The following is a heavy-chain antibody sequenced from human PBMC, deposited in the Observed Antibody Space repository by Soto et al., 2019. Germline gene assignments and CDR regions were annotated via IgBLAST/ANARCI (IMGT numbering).Heavy chain of an antibody. J-gene: IGHJ6*02. CDR1: GYTFTSYA. CDR2: INAGNGNT. D-gene: IGHD3-10*01. Sequence: QVQLVQSGAEVKKPGASVKVSCKASGYTFTSYAMHWVRQAPGQRLEWMGWINAGNGNTKYSQKFQGRVTITRDTSASTAYMELSSLRSEDTAVYYCAIEPYYYGSGSYPLTYYYGMDVWGQGTTVTVSS. V-gene: IGHV1-3*01. CDR3: AIEPYYYGSGSYPLTYYYGMDV.